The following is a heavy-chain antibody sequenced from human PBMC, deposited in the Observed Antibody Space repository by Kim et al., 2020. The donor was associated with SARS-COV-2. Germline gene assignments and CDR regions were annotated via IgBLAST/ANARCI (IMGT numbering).Heavy chain of an antibody. CDR1: GFTFSSYA. CDR3: ASDAGWFGELFDYYYYGIDV. V-gene: IGHV3-30*04. J-gene: IGHJ6*02. D-gene: IGHD3-10*01. Sequence: GGSLRLSCAASGFTFSSYAMNWVRQAPGKGLEWVAVISYDGSNKYYADSVKGRFTISRDNSKNTLYLQMNSLRAEDTAVYYCASDAGWFGELFDYYYYGIDVWGHGTPVTVSS. CDR2: ISYDGSNK.